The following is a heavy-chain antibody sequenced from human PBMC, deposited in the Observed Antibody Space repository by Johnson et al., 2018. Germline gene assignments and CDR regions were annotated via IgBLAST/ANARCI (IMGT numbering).Heavy chain of an antibody. J-gene: IGHJ3*02. Sequence: VQLVESGGGVVQPGRSXRLSCAASGFTFSNYGMHWVRQAPGKGLEWVAVISYDGSNKYFADSVKGRFTISRDNSKNMLYLQMNSLRAEDTAVYYCAKDGGEVGAFDIWGQGTMVTVSS. CDR3: AKDGGEVGAFDI. CDR2: ISYDGSNK. D-gene: IGHD3-10*01. V-gene: IGHV3-30*18. CDR1: GFTFSNYG.